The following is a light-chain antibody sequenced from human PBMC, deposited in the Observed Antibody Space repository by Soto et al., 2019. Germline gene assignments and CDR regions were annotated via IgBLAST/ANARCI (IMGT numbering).Light chain of an antibody. J-gene: IGKJ1*01. Sequence: PGERVTLSCRASQSVSSSYLTWYQQKPGQAPRRLIYGASTRATSIPARFSGSGSGTDFTLTISSVQPEDFAVYYCQQDYNLPWTFGQGTKVEIK. CDR3: QQDYNLPWT. V-gene: IGKV3D-7*01. CDR2: GAS. CDR1: QSVSSSY.